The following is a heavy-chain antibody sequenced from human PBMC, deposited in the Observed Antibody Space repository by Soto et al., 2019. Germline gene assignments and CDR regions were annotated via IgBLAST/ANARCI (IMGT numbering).Heavy chain of an antibody. CDR3: TTEYSSLASSYYGMDV. J-gene: IGHJ6*02. CDR1: GFTFSNVW. D-gene: IGHD6-6*01. Sequence: ESGGGLVKPGGSLRVSCAASGFTFSNVWMSWVRQAPGKGLEWVGRIKSKTDGGTTDYAAPVKGRFTVSRDDSKTTLYLQMNSLKTEDTAVYYCTTEYSSLASSYYGMDVWGQGTTVTVSS. V-gene: IGHV3-15*01. CDR2: IKSKTDGGTT.